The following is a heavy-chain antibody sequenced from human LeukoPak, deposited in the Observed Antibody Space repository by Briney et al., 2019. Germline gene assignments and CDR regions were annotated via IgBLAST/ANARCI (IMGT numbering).Heavy chain of an antibody. CDR3: AKSELYYFDY. V-gene: IGHV3-23*01. D-gene: IGHD1-7*01. CDR1: GFTFSSYA. CDR2: ISGSVGST. Sequence: GGSLRLSCAASGFTFSSYAMSWVRQAPGKGLEWVSAISGSVGSTNYADSVKGRFTISRDNSKNTLYLQMNSLRAEDTAVYYCAKSELYYFDYWGQGTLVTVSS. J-gene: IGHJ4*02.